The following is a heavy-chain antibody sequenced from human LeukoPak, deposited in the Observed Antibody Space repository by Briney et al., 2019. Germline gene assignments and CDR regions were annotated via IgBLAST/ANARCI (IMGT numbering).Heavy chain of an antibody. CDR2: IYTSGST. Sequence: SETLSLTCTVPGGSISSGSYYWSWIRQPAGKGLEWIGRIYTSGSTNYNPSLKSRVTISVDTSKNQFSLKLSSVTAADTAVYYCAREVRSYYGSGTFSAAFDIWGQGTMVTVSS. CDR3: AREVRSYYGSGTFSAAFDI. D-gene: IGHD3-10*01. CDR1: GGSISSGSYY. J-gene: IGHJ3*02. V-gene: IGHV4-61*02.